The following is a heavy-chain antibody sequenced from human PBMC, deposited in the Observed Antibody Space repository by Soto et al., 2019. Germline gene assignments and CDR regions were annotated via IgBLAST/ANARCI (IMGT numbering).Heavy chain of an antibody. CDR3: ARDPITGTTVY. D-gene: IGHD1-20*01. CDR2: IYYSGST. CDR1: GGSISSGDYY. J-gene: IGHJ4*02. V-gene: IGHV4-30-4*01. Sequence: PSETLSLTCTVSGGSISSGDYYWSWIRQPPGKGLEWIGYIYYSGSTYYNPSLKSRVTISVDTSKNQFSLKLSSVTAADTAVYYCARDPITGTTVYWGQGTLVTVSS.